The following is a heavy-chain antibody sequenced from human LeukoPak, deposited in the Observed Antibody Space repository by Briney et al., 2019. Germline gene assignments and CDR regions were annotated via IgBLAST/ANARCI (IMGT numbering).Heavy chain of an antibody. Sequence: ASVKVSCKASGYTFTSYDINWVRQATGQGLEWMGWMNPNSGNTGYAQKFQGRVTMTRNTSISTAYMELSGMRSEDTAVYYCARVFKGSGWYYFDYWGQGTLVTVSS. D-gene: IGHD6-19*01. CDR3: ARVFKGSGWYYFDY. CDR2: MNPNSGNT. J-gene: IGHJ4*02. V-gene: IGHV1-8*01. CDR1: GYTFTSYD.